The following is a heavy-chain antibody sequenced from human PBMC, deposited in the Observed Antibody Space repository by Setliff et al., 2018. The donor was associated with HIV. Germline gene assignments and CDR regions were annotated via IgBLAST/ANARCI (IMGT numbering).Heavy chain of an antibody. Sequence: GGSLRLSCEASGFTFSDYGMHWVRQAPGKGLEWVGRIKSKTDGGTTDYSAPVKGRFTISRDDSKNTLYLQMDSLKTEDTAMYYCTTDWNSSSWYRYFDYWGQGTLVTVSS. V-gene: IGHV3-15*01. J-gene: IGHJ4*02. CDR3: TTDWNSSSWYRYFDY. CDR2: IKSKTDGGTT. D-gene: IGHD6-13*01. CDR1: GFTFSDYG.